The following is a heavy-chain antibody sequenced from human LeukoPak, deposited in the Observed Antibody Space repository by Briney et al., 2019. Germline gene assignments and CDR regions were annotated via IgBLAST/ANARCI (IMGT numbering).Heavy chain of an antibody. CDR3: ARARRGRKEYYFDY. CDR2: MNPNSGNT. CDR1: GYTFTSYD. V-gene: IGHV1-8*02. J-gene: IGHJ4*02. Sequence: ASVKVSCKASGYTFTSYDINWVRQATGQGLEWMGWMNPNSGNTGYAQKFQGRVTMTRNTSISTAYMELNSLRSEDTAVYYCARARRGRKEYYFDYWGQGTLVTVSS. D-gene: IGHD2-15*01.